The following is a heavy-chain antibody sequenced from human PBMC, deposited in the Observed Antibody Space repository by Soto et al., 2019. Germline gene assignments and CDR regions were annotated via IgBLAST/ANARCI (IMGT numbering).Heavy chain of an antibody. V-gene: IGHV4-59*08. Sequence: SETLSLTCSVSGGFITSFYWTWIRQSPGKGLEYIGYMYYIGSPYYNPSLKSRVTISSDTSKNQFSLTLTSVTAADTGVYYCARILSAPTDYFYYYMDAWGTGTTVTVSS. CDR3: ARILSAPTDYFYYYMDA. D-gene: IGHD3-3*01. J-gene: IGHJ6*03. CDR1: GGFITSFY. CDR2: MYYIGSP.